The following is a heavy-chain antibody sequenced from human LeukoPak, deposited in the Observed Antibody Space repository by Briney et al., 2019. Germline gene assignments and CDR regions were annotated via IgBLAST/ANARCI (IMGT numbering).Heavy chain of an antibody. CDR1: GFSFSGSA. Sequence: GGSLRLSCAASGFSFSGSAMHWVRQAPGKGLEWVAVISYDGSNKYYADSVKGRFTISRDNSKNTLYLQMNSLRAEDTAVYYCASLRGGVDYWGQGTLVTVSS. J-gene: IGHJ4*02. V-gene: IGHV3-30*04. CDR2: ISYDGSNK. CDR3: ASLRGGVDY.